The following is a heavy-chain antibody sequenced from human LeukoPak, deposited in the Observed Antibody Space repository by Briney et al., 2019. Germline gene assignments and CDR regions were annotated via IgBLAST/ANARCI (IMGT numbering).Heavy chain of an antibody. CDR1: GFTFSNYG. J-gene: IGHJ4*02. D-gene: IGHD2-15*01. CDR2: IGGSGGTT. CDR3: AKIVTSATAY. V-gene: IGHV3-23*01. Sequence: GSLRLSCAASGFTFSNYGMSWVRQVPGKGLEWVSAIGGSGGTTYYGDSVKGRFTVSRDNSRNTLYLQMNSLRAEDTAVYYCAKIVTSATAYWGQGTLVTVSS.